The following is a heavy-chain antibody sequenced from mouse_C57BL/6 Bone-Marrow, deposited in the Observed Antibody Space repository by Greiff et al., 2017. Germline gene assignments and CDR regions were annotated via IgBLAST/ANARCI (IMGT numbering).Heavy chain of an antibody. V-gene: IGHV1-19*01. J-gene: IGHJ1*03. CDR3: ARRGVTYWYFDV. CDR1: GYTFTDYY. D-gene: IGHD2-12*01. Sequence: EVKLQQSGPVLVKPGASVKMSCKASGYTFTDYYMNWVKQSHGKSLEWIGVINPYNGGTRYNQKFKGKATLPVDKSSSTAYMELNSLTSEDSAVYYCARRGVTYWYFDVWGTGTTVTVSS. CDR2: INPYNGGT.